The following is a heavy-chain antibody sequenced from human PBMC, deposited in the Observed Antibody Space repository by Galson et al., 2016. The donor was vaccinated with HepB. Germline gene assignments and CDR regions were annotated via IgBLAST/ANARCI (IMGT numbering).Heavy chain of an antibody. J-gene: IGHJ2*01. Sequence: QSGAEVKKPGESLKISCKASGYIFTSYLIGWVRQMPGRGLQWMGFIYPGDSDLRYSPSIQGQVTISADQSITTAYLQWSSLKASDTAMYYCATRPLGYYWYFDLWGRGTLVTVSS. CDR1: GYIFTSYL. V-gene: IGHV5-51*01. CDR2: IYPGDSDL. D-gene: IGHD3-16*01. CDR3: ATRPLGYYWYFDL.